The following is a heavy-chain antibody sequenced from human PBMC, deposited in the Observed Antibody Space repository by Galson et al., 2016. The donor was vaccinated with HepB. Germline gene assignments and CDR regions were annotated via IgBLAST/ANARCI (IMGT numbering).Heavy chain of an antibody. Sequence: SETLSLTCTVSGGSIGTYDWTWIRQPPGKGLEWIGFIYYSGSTNYNPSLKSRVIMSIDTSRNQFSLKLTSVTAADTAVYYCTREGGNGSLDSWGQGTLVTVSS. V-gene: IGHV4-59*01. CDR3: TREGGNGSLDS. J-gene: IGHJ4*02. CDR2: IYYSGST. CDR1: GGSIGTYD. D-gene: IGHD4-23*01.